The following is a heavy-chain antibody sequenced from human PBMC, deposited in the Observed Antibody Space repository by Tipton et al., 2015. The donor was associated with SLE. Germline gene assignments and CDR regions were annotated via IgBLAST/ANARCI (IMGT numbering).Heavy chain of an antibody. V-gene: IGHV1-18*01. CDR2: ISAYNGNT. CDR3: ARVDMYYYDSNGSPGSAFDI. D-gene: IGHD3-22*01. Sequence: QVQLVQSGAEVKKPGASVKVSCKASGFTFISYGISWVRQAPGQGLQWMRWISAYNGNTNYAQKLQGRVTMTTDTSTSTTYMELRSLRSDDTAVYYCARVDMYYYDSNGSPGSAFDIWGPGTMVTVSS. J-gene: IGHJ3*02. CDR1: GFTFISYG.